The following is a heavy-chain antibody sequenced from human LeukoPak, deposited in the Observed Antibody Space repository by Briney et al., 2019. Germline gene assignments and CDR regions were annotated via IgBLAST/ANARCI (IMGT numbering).Heavy chain of an antibody. CDR3: ASASDRAIY. CDR1: GFTFSSYY. V-gene: IGHV3-21*01. CDR2: ISSGSSYI. Sequence: PGGSLRLSCAASGFTFSSYYISWGRQAPGKGLEWVSFISSGSSYIYYADSVKGRFTISRDNAKDSLFLQMDSLRAEDTAVYYCASASDRAIYWGQGTLVTVSS. D-gene: IGHD3-10*01. J-gene: IGHJ4*02.